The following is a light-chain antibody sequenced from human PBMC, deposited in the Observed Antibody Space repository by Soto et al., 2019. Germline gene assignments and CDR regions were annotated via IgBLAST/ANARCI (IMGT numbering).Light chain of an antibody. CDR1: SGDIGGYNY. Sequence: QSVLTQPASVSGSPGQSITISCTGTSGDIGGYNYVSWYQQHPGKAPKLLISEVSNRPSGVSHRFSGSKSGNTASLTISGIMTEDEADYYCSSFTATTARDARVFGGGTKVTVL. V-gene: IGLV2-14*01. CDR2: EVS. J-gene: IGLJ3*02. CDR3: SSFTATTARDARV.